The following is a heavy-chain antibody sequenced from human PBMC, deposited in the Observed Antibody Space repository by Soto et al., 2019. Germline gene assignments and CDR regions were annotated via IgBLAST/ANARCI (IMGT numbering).Heavy chain of an antibody. Sequence: EVQLVESGGGLVQPGGSLRLSCAASGFTVSSNYMSWVRQAPGKGLEWVSVIYSGGSTYYADSVKGRFTISRDNSKNTLYLQMNSLRAEDTAVYYCARDGQDDFWSGDGTFDYWDQGTLVTVSS. CDR1: GFTVSSNY. CDR3: ARDGQDDFWSGDGTFDY. J-gene: IGHJ4*02. V-gene: IGHV3-66*01. D-gene: IGHD3-3*01. CDR2: IYSGGST.